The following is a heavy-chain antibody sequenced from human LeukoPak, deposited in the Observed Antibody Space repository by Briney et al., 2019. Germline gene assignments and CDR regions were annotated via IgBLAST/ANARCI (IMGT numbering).Heavy chain of an antibody. CDR1: GFTFSSYS. D-gene: IGHD3-22*01. CDR2: FSSSSSYT. J-gene: IGHJ5*02. CDR3: ARDQFRPHWDVLAYYDSSGYFQPNWFDP. Sequence: GGSLRLSCAASGFTFSSYSMNWVRQAPGKGLEWVSSFSSSSSYTYYPDSVKGRFTISRDNAKNSLYLQMNSLRAEDTAVYYCARDQFRPHWDVLAYYDSSGYFQPNWFDPWGQGTLVTVSS. V-gene: IGHV3-21*01.